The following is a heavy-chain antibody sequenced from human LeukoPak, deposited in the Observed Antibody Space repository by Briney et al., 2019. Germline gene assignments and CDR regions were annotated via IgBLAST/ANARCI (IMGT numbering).Heavy chain of an antibody. V-gene: IGHV4-34*01. CDR2: INHSGST. CDR3: ARVLSGYYDSSGYWFDP. D-gene: IGHD3-22*01. CDR1: GGSFSGYY. J-gene: IGHJ5*02. Sequence: PSETLSLTCAVYGGSFSGYYWSWIRQPPGKGLEWIGEINHSGSTNYNPSLKSRVTISVDTSKNQFSLKLSSVTAADTAVYYCARVLSGYYDSSGYWFDPWGQGTLVTVSS.